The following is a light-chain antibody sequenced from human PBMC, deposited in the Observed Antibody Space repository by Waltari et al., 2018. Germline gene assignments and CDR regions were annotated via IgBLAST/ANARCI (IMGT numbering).Light chain of an antibody. CDR3: GQGAHLPFT. CDR2: QVS. J-gene: IGKJ3*01. V-gene: IGKV2-30*02. CDR1: QNLVHGNGNTY. Sequence: DVVMTQSPLSLSITPGQPASISCRSSQNLVHGNGNTYLAWYHQKPGQPPRLLIYQVSNRYSGVPDRFNGSGTGTDFTLKISRVEAEDVGVYYCGQGAHLPFTFGPGTKLDIK.